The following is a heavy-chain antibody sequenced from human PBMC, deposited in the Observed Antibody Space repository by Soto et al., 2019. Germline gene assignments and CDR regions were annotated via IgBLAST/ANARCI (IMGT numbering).Heavy chain of an antibody. V-gene: IGHV4-34*01. CDR2: INRSGRT. CDR1: GGSFSGYS. J-gene: IGHJ6*02. Sequence: QVQLQQWGAGLLKPSETLSLTCAVYGGSFSGYSWGWIRQPPGRGLEWIGEINRSGRTNSTPPIKSQITISVDAYKNQFSLKLSSVTAADTAVYYCARAMTFHYYSSGMDVWGPGTTVTVSS. CDR3: ARAMTFHYYSSGMDV.